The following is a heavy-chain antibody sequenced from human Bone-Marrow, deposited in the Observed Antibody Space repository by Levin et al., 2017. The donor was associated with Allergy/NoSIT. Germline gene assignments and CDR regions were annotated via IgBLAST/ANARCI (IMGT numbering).Heavy chain of an antibody. CDR3: ARRLGSGTSYYFDY. CDR2: IYYSGST. V-gene: IGHV4-39*01. J-gene: IGHJ4*02. Sequence: SQTLSLTCTVSGGSISSTSNYWGWIRQPPGKGLEWIGTIYYSGSTYYNPSLKSRVTISVDTSKNQFSLKLSSVTAADTSVYYCARRLGSGTSYYFDYWGQGTLVTVSS. D-gene: IGHD3-10*01. CDR1: GGSISSTSNY.